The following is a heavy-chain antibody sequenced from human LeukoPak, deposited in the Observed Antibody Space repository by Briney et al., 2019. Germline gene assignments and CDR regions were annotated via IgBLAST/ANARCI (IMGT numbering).Heavy chain of an antibody. CDR2: MYIYGSS. D-gene: IGHD6-13*01. Sequence: SETLSLTCTVTGDSISSGSYYWRWIRQPAGKGLEWIGRMYIYGSSDYNPSLKSRVTISLDTSKNQFSLKLTSVTAADTAVYYCARGQQLGDYWGQGTLVTVSS. CDR1: GDSISSGSYY. CDR3: ARGQQLGDY. V-gene: IGHV4-61*02. J-gene: IGHJ4*02.